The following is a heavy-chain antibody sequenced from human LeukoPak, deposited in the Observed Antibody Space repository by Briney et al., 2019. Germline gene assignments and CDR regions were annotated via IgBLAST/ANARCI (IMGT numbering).Heavy chain of an antibody. CDR1: GFVFSDYW. J-gene: IGHJ5*02. D-gene: IGHD2-2*01. CDR3: ARERYCSSTSCLNWFDP. Sequence: PGGSLRLSCAASGFVFSDYWMSWARQAPGKGLEWVANIKQDGSQKFYLDSVKGRFTISRDNAKNSLYLQMNSLRAEDTAVYYCARERYCSSTSCLNWFDPWGQGTLVTVSS. CDR2: IKQDGSQK. V-gene: IGHV3-7*01.